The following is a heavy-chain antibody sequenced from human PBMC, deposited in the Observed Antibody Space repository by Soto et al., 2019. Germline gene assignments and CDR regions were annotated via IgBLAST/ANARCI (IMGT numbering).Heavy chain of an antibody. V-gene: IGHV1-69*13. Sequence: SVKVSCKASGGTFTTFAFSWVRQAPGQGLEWMGGIVPILGSANYAQNFQGRVTITADASTSTAYMELSSLRSEDTAVYYCASPRGYRGGWYIYFDYWGQGTLVTVSS. D-gene: IGHD6-19*01. CDR3: ASPRGYRGGWYIYFDY. CDR1: GGTFTTFA. J-gene: IGHJ4*02. CDR2: IVPILGSA.